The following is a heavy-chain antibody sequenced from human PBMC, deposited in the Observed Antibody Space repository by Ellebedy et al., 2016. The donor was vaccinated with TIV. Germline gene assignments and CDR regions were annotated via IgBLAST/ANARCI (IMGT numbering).Heavy chain of an antibody. CDR3: ARGTSVAGTVLDP. Sequence: GESLKISCAASGFTFSSYAMHWVRQAPGKGLEWGAVISYDGSSNHYADSVKGRFTISRDSSMNTAYLQMNSLRDEDTAVYHCARGTSVAGTVLDPWGQGTLVTVSS. CDR2: ISYDGSSN. J-gene: IGHJ5*02. CDR1: GFTFSSYA. V-gene: IGHV3-30*07. D-gene: IGHD6-19*01.